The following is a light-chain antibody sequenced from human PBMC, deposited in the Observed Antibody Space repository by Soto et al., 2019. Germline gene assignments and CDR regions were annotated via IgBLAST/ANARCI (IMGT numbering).Light chain of an antibody. CDR1: SSDVGGHNY. Sequence: QSALTQPRSVSGSPGQSVTISCTGTSSDVGGHNYVSWYQQHPGKAPKLMIYDVSERPSGVPDRFSGSKSGNTASLPISGLQAEDEADYSCCSYAGSYTYVFGTGTKLTVL. CDR3: CSYAGSYTYV. CDR2: DVS. V-gene: IGLV2-11*01. J-gene: IGLJ1*01.